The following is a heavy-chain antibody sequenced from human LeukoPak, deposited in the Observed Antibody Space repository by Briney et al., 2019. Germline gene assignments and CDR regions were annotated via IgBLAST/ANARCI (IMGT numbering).Heavy chain of an antibody. CDR3: ARGSAMKGTCFDY. CDR2: IYSGGST. J-gene: IGHJ4*02. Sequence: GGSLRLSCAASGFTVSSNHMSWVRQAPGKGLEWVSAIYSGGSTYYADSVKGRFTISRDNSKNTLYLQMNSLRAEDTAVYYCARGSAMKGTCFDYWGQGTLVTVSS. V-gene: IGHV3-66*02. D-gene: IGHD2-2*01. CDR1: GFTVSSNH.